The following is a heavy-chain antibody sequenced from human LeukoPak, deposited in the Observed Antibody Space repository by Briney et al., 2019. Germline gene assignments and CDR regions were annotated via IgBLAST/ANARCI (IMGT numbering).Heavy chain of an antibody. D-gene: IGHD2-2*01. CDR3: ARARYCSSTSCYPRFDP. J-gene: IGHJ5*02. CDR2: IYYSGST. Sequence: PSETLSLTCTVSGGSVSSGSYYWSWIRQPPGKGLEWIGYIYYSGSTNYNPSLKSRVTISVDTSKNQFSLKLSSVTAADTAVYYCARARYCSSTSCYPRFDPWGQGTLVTVSS. CDR1: GGSVSSGSYY. V-gene: IGHV4-61*01.